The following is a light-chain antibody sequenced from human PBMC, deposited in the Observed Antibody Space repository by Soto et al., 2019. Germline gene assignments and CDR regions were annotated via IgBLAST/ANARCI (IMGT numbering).Light chain of an antibody. CDR2: DNN. CDR1: SSNIGALYD. J-gene: IGLJ2*01. Sequence: QSVLTQPPSVSGAPGQRVTISCTGSSSNIGALYDVNWYQQLPGTAPKLLIYDNNNRPSGVPDRFSGSKSDTSASLAITGLQAEDEADYYCQSYDNSLSGHVVFGGGTQLTVL. V-gene: IGLV1-40*01. CDR3: QSYDNSLSGHVV.